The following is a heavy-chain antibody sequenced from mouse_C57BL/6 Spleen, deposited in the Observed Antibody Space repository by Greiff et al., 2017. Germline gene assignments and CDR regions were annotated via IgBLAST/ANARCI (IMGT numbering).Heavy chain of an antibody. CDR3: ARSYYGSSSSMDY. CDR1: GYTFTSYW. V-gene: IGHV1-50*01. J-gene: IGHJ4*01. D-gene: IGHD1-1*01. CDR2: IDPSDSYT. Sequence: QVQLQQPGAELVKPGASVKLSCKASGYTFTSYWMQWVKQRPGQGLEWIGEIDPSDSYTNYNQKFKGKATLTVDTSSSTAYMQLSSLTSEDSAVYYCARSYYGSSSSMDYWGQGTSVTVSS.